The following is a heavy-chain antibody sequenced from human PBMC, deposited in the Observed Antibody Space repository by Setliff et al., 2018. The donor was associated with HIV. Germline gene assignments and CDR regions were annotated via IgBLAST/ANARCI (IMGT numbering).Heavy chain of an antibody. CDR3: TTHQTHSSPGEWFQH. CDR1: GFTFRNYN. Sequence: GGSLRLSCAASGFTFRNYNFNWVRQAPGRGLEWVSSISIGSGAAIYYAESVQGRFTVSRDDSKNTLYLQMNSLKTEDTAVYYCTTHQTHSSPGEWFQHWGQGTLVTVSS. V-gene: IGHV3-21*03. CDR2: ISIGSGAAI. J-gene: IGHJ1*01. D-gene: IGHD3-22*01.